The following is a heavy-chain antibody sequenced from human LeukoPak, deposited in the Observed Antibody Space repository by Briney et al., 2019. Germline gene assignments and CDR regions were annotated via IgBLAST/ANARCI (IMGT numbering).Heavy chain of an antibody. D-gene: IGHD2-2*01. CDR3: ARDWGTYCSSTSCYQHHYGDYHLRWFDP. V-gene: IGHV1-3*01. CDR1: GYTFTSYA. J-gene: IGHJ5*02. Sequence: ASVKVSCKASGYTFTSYAMHWVRQAPGQRLEWIGWINAVNGNTKYSQKFQGRVTITRDTSASTVYMELSSLRSEDTAVYYCARDWGTYCSSTSCYQHHYGDYHLRWFDPWGQGTLVTVSS. CDR2: INAVNGNT.